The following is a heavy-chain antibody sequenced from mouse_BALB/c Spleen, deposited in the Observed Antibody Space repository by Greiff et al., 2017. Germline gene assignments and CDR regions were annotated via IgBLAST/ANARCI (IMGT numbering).Heavy chain of an antibody. CDR1: GFTFSSYT. CDR3: ARSYDYDVGYFDY. V-gene: IGHV5-9*03. D-gene: IGHD2-4*01. J-gene: IGHJ2*01. CDR2: ISSGGGNT. Sequence: EVQGVESGGGLVKPGGSLKLSCAASGFTFSSYTMSWVRQTPEKRLEWVATISSGGGNTYYPDSVKGRFTISRDNAKNNLYLQMSSLRSEDTALYYCARSYDYDVGYFDYWGQGTTLTVSS.